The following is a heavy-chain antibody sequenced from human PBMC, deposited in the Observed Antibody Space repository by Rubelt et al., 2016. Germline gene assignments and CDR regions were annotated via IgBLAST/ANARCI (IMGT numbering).Heavy chain of an antibody. J-gene: IGHJ4*02. CDR2: ISSSSSYI. CDR3: ARGLYGSGSYLFDY. CDR1: GFTFSSYS. D-gene: IGHD3-10*01. V-gene: IGHV3-21*01. Sequence: PGFTFSSYSMNWVRQAPGKGLEWVSSISSSSSYIYYADSVKGRFTISRDNAKNSLYLQMNSLRAEDTAVYYCARGLYGSGSYLFDYWGQGTLVTVSS.